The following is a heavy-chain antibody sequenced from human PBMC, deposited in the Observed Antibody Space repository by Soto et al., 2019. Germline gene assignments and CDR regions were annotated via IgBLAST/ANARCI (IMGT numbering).Heavy chain of an antibody. J-gene: IGHJ4*02. CDR2: IYWNGGSK. Sequence: PGGSLRLSCTISGFNIDDYGMSWVRQVPGKGLEWVSGIYWNGGSKGYADSVKGRFTISRDNAKSSLYLQMNNLRAEDTAFYFCARATQSYYDTSGYYSYVHWGQGAQVTVSS. CDR3: ARATQSYYDTSGYYSYVH. D-gene: IGHD3-22*01. CDR1: GFNIDDYG. V-gene: IGHV3-20*04.